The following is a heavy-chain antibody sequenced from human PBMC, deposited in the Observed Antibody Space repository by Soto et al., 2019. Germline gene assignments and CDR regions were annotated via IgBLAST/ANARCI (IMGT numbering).Heavy chain of an antibody. CDR2: IKNKPDGGTT. J-gene: IGHJ4*02. V-gene: IGHV3-15*01. CDR3: TTDDPINKN. CDR1: GFTFSNAW. Sequence: PGGSLRLSCAASGFTFSNAWMSWVRQAPGKGLEWVGRIKNKPDGGTTDYAAPVKGRFTISRDDSKNTLFLQMNSLNTEDTAVYYCTTDDPINKNWGRGTLVTASS.